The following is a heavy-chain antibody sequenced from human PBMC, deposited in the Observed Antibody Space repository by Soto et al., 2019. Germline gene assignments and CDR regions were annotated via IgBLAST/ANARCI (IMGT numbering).Heavy chain of an antibody. CDR2: TYYNGNA. V-gene: IGHV4-39*01. Sequence: SETLSLTCNVSGGSIDRSNYYWDWLRQPPGKGLEWIGTTYYNGNAYYNPSLKSRVSMSVDTSKNQFSLKLVSVTAADTAVYYCARHFVAVVLKGWGYLGQGTLVTVS. D-gene: IGHD1-26*01. CDR3: ARHFVAVVLKGWGY. CDR1: GGSIDRSNYY. J-gene: IGHJ4*02.